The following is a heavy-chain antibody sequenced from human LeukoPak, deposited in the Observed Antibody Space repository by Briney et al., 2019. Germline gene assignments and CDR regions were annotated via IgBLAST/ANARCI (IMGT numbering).Heavy chain of an antibody. CDR2: IWYDGSNK. CDR3: AREEYSSSSFDY. Sequence: GGSLRLSCAASGFTFSSYAMHWVRQAPGKGLEWVAVIWYDGSNKYYADSVKGRFTISRDNSKNTLYLQMNSLRAEDTAVYYCAREEYSSSSFDYWGQGTLVTVSS. V-gene: IGHV3-33*01. CDR1: GFTFSSYA. D-gene: IGHD6-6*01. J-gene: IGHJ4*02.